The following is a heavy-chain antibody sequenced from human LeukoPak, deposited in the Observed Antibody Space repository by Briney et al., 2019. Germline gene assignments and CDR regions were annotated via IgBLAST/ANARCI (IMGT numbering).Heavy chain of an antibody. CDR3: ARGHYDFWSGYPTDCVDY. CDR2: IYYSGST. J-gene: IGHJ4*02. Sequence: PSETLSLTCTVSGGSISSSSYSWGWIRQPPGKGLEWIGSIYYSGSTYYNPSLKSRVTISVDTSKNQFSLKLSSVTAADTAVYYCARGHYDFWSGYPTDCVDYWGQGTLVTVSS. CDR1: GGSISSSSYS. V-gene: IGHV4-39*01. D-gene: IGHD3-3*01.